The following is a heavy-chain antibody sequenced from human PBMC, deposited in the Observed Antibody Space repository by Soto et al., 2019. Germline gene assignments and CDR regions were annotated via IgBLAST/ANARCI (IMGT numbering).Heavy chain of an antibody. CDR2: ISYDGSNK. J-gene: IGHJ4*02. CDR1: GFTFSSYG. CDR3: AKDGHVYDFWSGYPLPPDY. V-gene: IGHV3-30*18. Sequence: GGSLRLSCAASGFTFSSYGMHWVRQAPGKGLEWVAVISYDGSNKYYADSVKGRFTISRDNSKNTLYLQMNSLRAEDTAVYYCAKDGHVYDFWSGYPLPPDYWGQGTLVTVSS. D-gene: IGHD3-3*01.